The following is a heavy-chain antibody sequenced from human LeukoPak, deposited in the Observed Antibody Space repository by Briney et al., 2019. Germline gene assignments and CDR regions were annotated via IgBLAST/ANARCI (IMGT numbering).Heavy chain of an antibody. Sequence: SQTLSLTCAISGDSVTSNSAAWNWITQSPSRGLEWLGRTYYRTKWYNDYAVSVKSLVTINPDTSKNQFSLQLNSVTPEDTAVYYCARDLENSSSSEFDYWGQGTLVTVSS. CDR3: ARDLENSSSSEFDY. CDR2: TYYRTKWYN. J-gene: IGHJ4*02. D-gene: IGHD6-13*01. CDR1: GDSVTSNSAA. V-gene: IGHV6-1*01.